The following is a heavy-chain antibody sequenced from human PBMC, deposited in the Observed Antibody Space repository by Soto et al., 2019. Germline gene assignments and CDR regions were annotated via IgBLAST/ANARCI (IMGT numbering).Heavy chain of an antibody. CDR3: ASDQGSVLFLELPYYYYMDV. Sequence: ASVKVSCKASGYTFTSYGISWVRQAPGQGLEWMGWISAYNGNTNYAQKLQGRVTMTTDTSTSTAYMELRSLRSDDTAVYYCASDQGSVLFLELPYYYYMDVWGKGTTVTVSS. V-gene: IGHV1-18*01. J-gene: IGHJ6*03. CDR2: ISAYNGNT. D-gene: IGHD3-3*01. CDR1: GYTFTSYG.